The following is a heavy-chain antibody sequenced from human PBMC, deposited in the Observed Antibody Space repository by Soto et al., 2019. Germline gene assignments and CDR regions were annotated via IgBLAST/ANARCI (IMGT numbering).Heavy chain of an antibody. CDR2: ISGSGGST. CDR1: GFTFSSYA. Sequence: GGSLRLSCAASGFTFSSYAMSWVRQAPGKGLEWVSAISGSGGSTYYADSVKGRFTISRDNSKNTLYLQMNSLRAEDTAVYHCASSMVRGGYYGMDVWGQGTTVTVSS. J-gene: IGHJ6*02. V-gene: IGHV3-23*01. CDR3: ASSMVRGGYYGMDV. D-gene: IGHD3-10*01.